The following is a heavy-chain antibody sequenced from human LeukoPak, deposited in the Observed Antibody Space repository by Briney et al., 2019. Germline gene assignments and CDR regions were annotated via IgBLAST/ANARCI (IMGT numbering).Heavy chain of an antibody. CDR1: EGTFNNSA. CDR3: ARDVHGDYGSGWFDP. J-gene: IGHJ5*02. V-gene: IGHV1-69*05. CDR2: IMPLFGTA. D-gene: IGHD4-17*01. Sequence: ASVKVSYKTAEGTFNNSAISWGRQAPRQGLEWRGGIMPLFGTAGYAQKFQGRVTITKDESARTVYLELPSLTSDDTAVYYCARDVHGDYGSGWFDPWGQGTLVSVSS.